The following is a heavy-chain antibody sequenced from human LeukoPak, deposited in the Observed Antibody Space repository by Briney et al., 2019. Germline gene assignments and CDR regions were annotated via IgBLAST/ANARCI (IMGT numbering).Heavy chain of an antibody. CDR2: INPNSGGT. D-gene: IGHD1-1*01. Sequence: ASVKVSCKASGDTFTGYYVHWVRQALGQGLEWMGWINPNSGGTNYAQKFQGRVTMTRDTSISTAYMELSRLRSDDTAVYYCAREESDRTFDYWGQGTLVTVSS. V-gene: IGHV1-2*02. CDR3: AREESDRTFDY. CDR1: GDTFTGYY. J-gene: IGHJ4*02.